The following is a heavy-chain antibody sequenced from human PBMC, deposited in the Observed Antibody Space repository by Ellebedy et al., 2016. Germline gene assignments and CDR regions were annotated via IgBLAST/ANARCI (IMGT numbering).Heavy chain of an antibody. CDR3: SKGPRFEDWFEP. CDR1: GFNFDVYG. V-gene: IGHV3-30*18. J-gene: IGHJ5*02. Sequence: GGSLRLSCTASGFNFDVYGMHWVRQAPAKGLEWVALISFDGKTKDYADSVRGRFTISRDNSKKTLYLEMHSLRGADTAIYYCSKGPRFEDWFEPWGQGTLVTVS. CDR2: ISFDGKTK.